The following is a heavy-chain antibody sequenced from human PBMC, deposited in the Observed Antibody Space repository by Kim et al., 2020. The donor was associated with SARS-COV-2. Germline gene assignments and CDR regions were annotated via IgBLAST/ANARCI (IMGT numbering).Heavy chain of an antibody. V-gene: IGHV4-34*01. Sequence: SETLSLTCAVYGGSFSGYYWSWIRQPPGKGLEWIGEINHSGSTNYNPSLKSRVTISVDTSKNQFSLKLSSVTAADTAVYYWARISRVYSFDYLGQGTLVTVSS. CDR2: INHSGST. CDR3: ARISRVYSFDY. J-gene: IGHJ4*02. CDR1: GGSFSGYY. D-gene: IGHD6-13*01.